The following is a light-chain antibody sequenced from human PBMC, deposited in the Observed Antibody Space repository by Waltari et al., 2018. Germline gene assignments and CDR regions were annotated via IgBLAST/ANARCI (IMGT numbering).Light chain of an antibody. CDR2: DAS. Sequence: IQMTQSPSSLSASVGDRITITCQASQNITKYLNWYQQKPGKAPNLLIYDASNLEGGVPSRFSGRGSGTDFTFTISSLQAEDFATYYCQQYAHRPLTFGGGAKVEIK. J-gene: IGKJ4*01. V-gene: IGKV1-33*01. CDR1: QNITKY. CDR3: QQYAHRPLT.